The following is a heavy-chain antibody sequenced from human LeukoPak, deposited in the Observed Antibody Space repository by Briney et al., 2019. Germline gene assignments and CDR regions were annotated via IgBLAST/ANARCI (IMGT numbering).Heavy chain of an antibody. CDR3: ARTLTTVTTGDY. D-gene: IGHD4-17*01. V-gene: IGHV3-21*01. CDR1: GFTFSSYS. CDR2: ISSSSSYI. Sequence: GGSLRLSCAASGFTFSSYSMNWVRQAPGKGLEWVSSISSSSSYIYYADSVKGRFTISRDNAKNSLYLQMNSLRAKDTAVYYCARTLTTVTTGDYWGQGALVTVSS. J-gene: IGHJ4*02.